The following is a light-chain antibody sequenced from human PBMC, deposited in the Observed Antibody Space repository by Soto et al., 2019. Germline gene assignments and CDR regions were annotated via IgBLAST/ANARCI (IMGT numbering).Light chain of an antibody. CDR2: GAS. Sequence: EIVMTQSPATLSVSPGERATLSCRASQSVSSNLAWYQQKPGQAPRLLIYGASTRATGIPARFSGSGSGTDFTLTISRLAPEDSALYYCQHYGHPRWTFGPGTKV. CDR1: QSVSSN. CDR3: QHYGHPRWT. V-gene: IGKV3-15*01. J-gene: IGKJ1*01.